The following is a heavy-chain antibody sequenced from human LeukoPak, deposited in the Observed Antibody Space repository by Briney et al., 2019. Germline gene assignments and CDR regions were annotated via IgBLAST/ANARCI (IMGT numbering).Heavy chain of an antibody. CDR3: AREGVPIFGVVIDWYFDL. V-gene: IGHV4-59*01. D-gene: IGHD3-3*01. CDR1: GGSISRYY. Sequence: PSETLSLTCTVSGGSISRYYWSWIRQPPGKGLEWIGYIYYSGSTNYNPSLKSRVTISVDTSKNQFSLRLSSVTAADTAVYYCAREGVPIFGVVIDWYFDLWGRGTLVTVSS. CDR2: IYYSGST. J-gene: IGHJ2*01.